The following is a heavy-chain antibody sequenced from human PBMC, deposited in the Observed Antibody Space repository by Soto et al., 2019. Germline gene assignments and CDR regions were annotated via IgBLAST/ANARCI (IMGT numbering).Heavy chain of an antibody. J-gene: IGHJ4*02. CDR2: TKNKAQRYTT. D-gene: IGHD1-26*01. CDR1: GFTLSGHY. V-gene: IGHV3-72*01. Sequence: EMQLVESGGGLVQPGGSLRLSCVVSGFTLSGHYIDWVRQAPGKGLEWVGRTKNKAQRYTTEYAASVKGRFTISRDDSENSVYLQMNCLKTEDTAVYYCVRWDSGNPENWGQGTLVTVSS. CDR3: VRWDSGNPEN.